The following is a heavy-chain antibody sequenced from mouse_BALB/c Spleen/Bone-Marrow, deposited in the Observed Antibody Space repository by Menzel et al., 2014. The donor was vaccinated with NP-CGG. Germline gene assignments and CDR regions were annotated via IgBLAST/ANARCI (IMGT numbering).Heavy chain of an antibody. V-gene: IGHV5-17*02. CDR1: GFTFSSFG. J-gene: IGHJ4*01. Sequence: EVQLVESGGGLVQPGGSRKLSCAASGFTFSSFGMHWVRQAPEKGLEWVAYISSGSSIIYYADTLKGRFTISRDNPKNTLFLQMSSLRSEDTAMYYCARSLLRLSYAMGYCGQGTSVTVSS. CDR2: ISSGSSII. D-gene: IGHD1-2*01. CDR3: ARSLLRLSYAMGY.